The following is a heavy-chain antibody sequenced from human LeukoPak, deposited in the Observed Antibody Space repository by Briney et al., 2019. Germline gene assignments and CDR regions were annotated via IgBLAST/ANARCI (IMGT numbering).Heavy chain of an antibody. CDR1: GLTLSNSV. CDR2: MKQDGSEQ. V-gene: IGHV3-7*05. CDR3: ARDDRSFDY. J-gene: IGHJ4*02. Sequence: PGGSLRLSCAASGLTLSNSVMSGVGQAPGKGLDGVANMKQDGSEQYYVDTVKGRFTISRDNAKNSLYLQMNSLRAEDTAVYYCARDDRSFDYWGQGTLVTVSS.